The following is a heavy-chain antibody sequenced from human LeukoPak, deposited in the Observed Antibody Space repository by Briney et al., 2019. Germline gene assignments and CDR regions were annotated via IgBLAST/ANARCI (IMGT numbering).Heavy chain of an antibody. CDR2: TYYRSKWYN. CDR1: GDSVASKSPA. CDR3: ARGVDGYSLGAFDI. J-gene: IGHJ3*02. D-gene: IGHD5-24*01. V-gene: IGHV6-1*01. Sequence: PSQTLSLTCAISGDSVASKSPAWSWIRQSPSRGLEWLGRTYYRSKWYNDYAESVKSRITINSDTSKNQFSLQLSSVTPEDTAMYYCARGVDGYSLGAFDIWGQGTMVTVSS.